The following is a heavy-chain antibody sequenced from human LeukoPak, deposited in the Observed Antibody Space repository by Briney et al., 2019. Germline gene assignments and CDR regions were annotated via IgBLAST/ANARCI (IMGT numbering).Heavy chain of an antibody. J-gene: IGHJ4*02. D-gene: IGHD6-13*01. CDR2: ISYDGSNK. Sequence: GGSLRLSCVVSGFTFNRCWMNWVRQAPGKGLEWVAVISYDGSNKYYADSVKGRFTISRDNSKNTLYLQMNSLRAEDTAVYYCARDAYSSSWFPDYWGQGTLVTVSS. V-gene: IGHV3-30-3*01. CDR3: ARDAYSSSWFPDY. CDR1: GFTFNRCW.